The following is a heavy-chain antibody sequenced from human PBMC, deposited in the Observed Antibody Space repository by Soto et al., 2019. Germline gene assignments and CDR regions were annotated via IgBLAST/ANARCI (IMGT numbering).Heavy chain of an antibody. Sequence: EVQLVESGGGLVQPGGSLRLSCSASGFTFSSYAMHWVRQAPGKGLEYVSAISSNGGSTYYADSVKGRFTISRDNSKNTLYLQMSSLRAEDTAVYYCVKDSGQQLPPRDYYGMDVWGQGTTVTVSS. V-gene: IGHV3-64D*06. CDR2: ISSNGGST. CDR1: GFTFSSYA. J-gene: IGHJ6*02. CDR3: VKDSGQQLPPRDYYGMDV. D-gene: IGHD6-13*01.